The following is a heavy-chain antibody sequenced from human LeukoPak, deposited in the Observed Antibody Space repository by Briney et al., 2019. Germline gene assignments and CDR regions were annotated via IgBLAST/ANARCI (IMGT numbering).Heavy chain of an antibody. V-gene: IGHV4-39*07. CDR2: IYYSGST. J-gene: IGHJ3*02. CDR3: AREAYSSNAFDI. D-gene: IGHD6-13*01. CDR1: GGSISSSSYY. Sequence: SETLSLTCTVSGGSISSSSYYWGWIRQPPGKGLEWIGSIYYSGSTNYNPSLKSRVTISVDTSKNQFSLKLSSVTAADTAVYYCAREAYSSNAFDIWGQGTMVTVSS.